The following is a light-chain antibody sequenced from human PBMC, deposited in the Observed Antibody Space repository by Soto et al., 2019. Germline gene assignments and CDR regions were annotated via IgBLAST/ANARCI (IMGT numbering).Light chain of an antibody. CDR1: SGSVSISYY. Sequence: QTVVTQEPSFSVSPGGTVTLTCGLSSGSVSISYYPSWYQQTPGQAPRTLIYSTNTRSSGVPDRFSGSILGNKAALTITGAQADDESDYYCVLYMGSGTVVFGGGTKLTV. V-gene: IGLV8-61*01. J-gene: IGLJ3*02. CDR3: VLYMGSGTVV. CDR2: STN.